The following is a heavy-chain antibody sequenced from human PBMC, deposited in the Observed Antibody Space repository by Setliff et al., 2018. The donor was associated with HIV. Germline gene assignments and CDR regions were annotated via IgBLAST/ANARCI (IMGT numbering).Heavy chain of an antibody. CDR2: FYHSGST. D-gene: IGHD3-3*01. CDR3: VSGPLSGYGYYFDY. CDR1: GYSVSSGYY. V-gene: IGHV4-38-2*01. J-gene: IGHJ4*02. Sequence: SETLSLTCAVSGYSVSSGYYWGWIRQPPGKGLEWIGGFYHSGSTFYNPSLKSRVTISLDTSKNQFSLKLRSVTAADTAVYYCVSGPLSGYGYYFDYWGQGALVTVS.